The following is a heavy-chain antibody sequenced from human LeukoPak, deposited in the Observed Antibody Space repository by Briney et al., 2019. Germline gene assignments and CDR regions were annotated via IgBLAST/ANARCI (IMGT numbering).Heavy chain of an antibody. CDR2: ISSSSSII. CDR3: ARDSPPDV. J-gene: IGHJ6*04. V-gene: IGHV3-48*01. Sequence: PSEPLSLTSPASGYSISRVYYGAWTRHPPGKGLEWISYISSSSSIIYYADSVKGRFTISRDNAKNSLFLQMNSLRAEDTAVYYCARDSPPDVWGKGTTVTVSS. CDR1: GYSISRVYY.